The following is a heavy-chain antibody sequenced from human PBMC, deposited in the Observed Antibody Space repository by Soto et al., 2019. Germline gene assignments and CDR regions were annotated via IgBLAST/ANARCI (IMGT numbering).Heavy chain of an antibody. Sequence: GGSLRLSCAASGFTFSSYGMHWVRQAPGRGLEWVAVISYDGSNKYYADSVKGRFTISRDNSKNTLYLQMNSLRAEDTAVYYCAKELSTWIQLWLPDDYWGEGTRVTVSS. D-gene: IGHD5-18*01. CDR3: AKELSTWIQLWLPDDY. CDR2: ISYDGSNK. J-gene: IGHJ4*02. CDR1: GFTFSSYG. V-gene: IGHV3-30*18.